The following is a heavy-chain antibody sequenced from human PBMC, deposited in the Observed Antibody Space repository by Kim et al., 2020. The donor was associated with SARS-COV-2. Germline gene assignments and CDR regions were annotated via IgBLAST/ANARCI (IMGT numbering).Heavy chain of an antibody. CDR1: GFTFSSYA. CDR2: ISGSGYNT. J-gene: IGHJ4*02. Sequence: GGSLRLSCAASGFTFSSYAMTWVRRAPGKGLEWVSAISGSGYNTYYADSVRGRFTISRDSSQNTVFLQVTSLRDDDTAVYYCAKDRAAAAGTGQFDYWGQGTLVTVSS. CDR3: AKDRAAAAGTGQFDY. V-gene: IGHV3-23*01. D-gene: IGHD6-13*01.